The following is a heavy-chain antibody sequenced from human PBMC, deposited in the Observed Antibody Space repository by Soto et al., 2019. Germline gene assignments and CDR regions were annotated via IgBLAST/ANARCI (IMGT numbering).Heavy chain of an antibody. CDR2: IIPIFGTA. CDR1: GGTFSSYA. CDR3: ASHYDSSGYYYRGLDY. Sequence: QVQLVQSGAEVKKPGSSVKVSCKASGGTFSSYAISWVRQAPGQGLEWMGGIIPIFGTADYAQKFQGRVTITAEKSTSTGNMELSSLRSEDTAVYYCASHYDSSGYYYRGLDYWGQGTLVTVSS. J-gene: IGHJ4*02. V-gene: IGHV1-69*14. D-gene: IGHD3-22*01.